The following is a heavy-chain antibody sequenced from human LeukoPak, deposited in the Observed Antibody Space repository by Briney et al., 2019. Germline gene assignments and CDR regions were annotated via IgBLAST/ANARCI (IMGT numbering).Heavy chain of an antibody. Sequence: PSETLSLTCTVSGGSISSYHWNWIRQPPGKGLEWIGYIFSTGSTNYNPSLKSRVTISLDTSKSQFSLRLPSVTAADTAVYYCARRYGSGSYDKFDYWGQGTLVTVSS. J-gene: IGHJ4*02. CDR1: GGSISSYH. CDR2: IFSTGST. CDR3: ARRYGSGSYDKFDY. D-gene: IGHD3-10*01. V-gene: IGHV4-59*08.